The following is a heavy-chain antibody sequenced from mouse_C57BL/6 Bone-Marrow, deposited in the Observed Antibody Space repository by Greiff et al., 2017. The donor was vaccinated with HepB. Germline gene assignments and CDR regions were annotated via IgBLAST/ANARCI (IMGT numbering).Heavy chain of an antibody. CDR3: ARYYDGSSPYAMDY. CDR1: GYTFTDYN. Sequence: VQLQQSGPELVKPGASVKIPCKASGYTFTDYNMDWVKQSHGKSLEWIGDINPNNGGTIYNQKFKGKATLTVDKSSSTAYMELRSLTSEDTAVYYCARYYDGSSPYAMDYWGQGTSVTVSS. V-gene: IGHV1-18*01. D-gene: IGHD1-1*01. J-gene: IGHJ4*01. CDR2: INPNNGGT.